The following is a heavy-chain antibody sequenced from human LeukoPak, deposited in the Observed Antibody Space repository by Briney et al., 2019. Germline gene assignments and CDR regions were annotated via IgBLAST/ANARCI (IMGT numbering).Heavy chain of an antibody. J-gene: IGHJ4*01. V-gene: IGHV3-73*01. Sequence: GGSLRLSCYVSGFTFSDSVIHWVRHAAGKGLEWVGRIRSKTKSGETAYAASVKGRFTISRDDSKDTAYLQTNSLKPEDTAVYYCTSPAHDFDIWSGYYSLWGHGTQVTVSS. D-gene: IGHD3-3*01. CDR2: IRSKTKSGET. CDR3: TSPAHDFDIWSGYYSL. CDR1: GFTFSDSV.